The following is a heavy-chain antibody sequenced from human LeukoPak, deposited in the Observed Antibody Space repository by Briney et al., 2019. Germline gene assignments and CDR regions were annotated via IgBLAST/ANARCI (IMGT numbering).Heavy chain of an antibody. V-gene: IGHV3-23*01. J-gene: IGHJ4*02. CDR2: ISGSGDIT. CDR3: AKELQGGRTFEY. D-gene: IGHD1-1*01. Sequence: GGSLRLSCAASGFTFSNSYMGWVRQAPGKGLEWVSEISGSGDITFYPDSVKGRFTISRDNSKGTLYMQLNSLRVEDTAIYYCAKELQGGRTFEYWGQGTLVTVSS. CDR1: GFTFSNSY.